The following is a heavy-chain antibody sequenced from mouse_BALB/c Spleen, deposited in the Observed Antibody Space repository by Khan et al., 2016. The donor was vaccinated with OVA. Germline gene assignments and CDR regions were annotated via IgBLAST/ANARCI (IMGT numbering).Heavy chain of an antibody. CDR1: GYTFTSYW. CDR3: AASILFYYSMDY. CDR2: INPSTGYT. V-gene: IGHV1-7*01. D-gene: IGHD6-1*01. Sequence: QVQLQQSGAELAKPGASVKMSCKASGYTFTSYWMHWVKQRPGQGLEWIGYINPSTGYTEYNQKFKDKATLTTDKSFSTAYMQLSSLTSEDSAVYYCAASILFYYSMDYWGQGTSVTVSS. J-gene: IGHJ4*01.